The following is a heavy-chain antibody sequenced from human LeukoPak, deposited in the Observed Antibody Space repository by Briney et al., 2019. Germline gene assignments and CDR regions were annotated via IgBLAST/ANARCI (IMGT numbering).Heavy chain of an antibody. CDR1: GGSISSYH. CDR3: ARVTGYMIEDYFDY. D-gene: IGHD3-22*01. J-gene: IGHJ4*02. CDR2: IYYSGST. Sequence: SETLSLTCTVSGGSISSYHWSWIRQPPGKGLEWIGYIYYSGSTNYNPSLNSRVTISVDTSKNQFSLKLSSVTAADTAVYYCARVTGYMIEDYFDYWGQGTLVTVSS. V-gene: IGHV4-59*01.